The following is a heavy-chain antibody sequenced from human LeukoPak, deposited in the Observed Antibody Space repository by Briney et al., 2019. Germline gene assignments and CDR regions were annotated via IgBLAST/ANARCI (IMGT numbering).Heavy chain of an antibody. CDR2: IYTSGST. CDR1: GDSISSYY. J-gene: IGHJ4*02. D-gene: IGHD3-22*01. V-gene: IGHV4-4*09. Sequence: PSETLSLTCTVSGDSISSYYWSWIRQPPGKGLEWIGYIYTSGSTNYNPSLKSRVTISVDTSKNQFSLKLSSVTAADTAVYYCARQTYYYDSSGYGYYFDYWGQGTLVTVSS. CDR3: ARQTYYYDSSGYGYYFDY.